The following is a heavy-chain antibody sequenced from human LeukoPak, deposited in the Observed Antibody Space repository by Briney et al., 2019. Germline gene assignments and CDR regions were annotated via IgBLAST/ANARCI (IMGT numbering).Heavy chain of an antibody. CDR2: INHSGST. CDR3: ARGSLYSSSWLEPYFQH. CDR1: GGSFSGYY. Sequence: SETLSLTCAVYGGSFSGYYWSWIRQPPGKGLEWIGEINHSGSTNYNPSLKSRVTISVDTSENQFSLKLSSVTAADTAVYYCARGSLYSSSWLEPYFQHWGQGTLVNVSS. J-gene: IGHJ1*01. V-gene: IGHV4-34*01. D-gene: IGHD6-13*01.